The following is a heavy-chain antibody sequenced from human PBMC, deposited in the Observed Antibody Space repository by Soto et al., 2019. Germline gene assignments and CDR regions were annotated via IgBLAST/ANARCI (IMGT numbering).Heavy chain of an antibody. J-gene: IGHJ4*01. CDR1: GGSISSDDYY. CDR3: ARGTIPDL. Sequence: PSETLSLTCTVSGGSISSDDYYWSWIRQAPGRGLEWIGYIHSSGSIYYNPSLKSRATMSIDTAGNQFSLKVSSVTAADSALYYCARGTIPDLWGHGTLVTVSS. CDR2: IHSSGSI. D-gene: IGHD2-21*01. V-gene: IGHV4-30-4*02.